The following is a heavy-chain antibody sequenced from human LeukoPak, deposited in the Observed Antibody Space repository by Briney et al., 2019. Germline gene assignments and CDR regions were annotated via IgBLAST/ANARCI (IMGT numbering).Heavy chain of an antibody. CDR2: ISYDGSNK. CDR3: AKDLWFGEPYGMDV. CDR1: GFTFSSYG. D-gene: IGHD3-10*01. V-gene: IGHV3-30*18. J-gene: IGHJ6*02. Sequence: PGRSLRLSCAASGFTFSSYGMHWVRQAPGKGLEWVAVISYDGSNKYYADSVKGRFTISRDNSKNTLYPQMNSLRAEDTAVYYCAKDLWFGEPYGMDVWGQGTTVTVSS.